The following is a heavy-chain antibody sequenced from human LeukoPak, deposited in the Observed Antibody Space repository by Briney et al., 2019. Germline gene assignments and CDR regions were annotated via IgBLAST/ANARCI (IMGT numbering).Heavy chain of an antibody. D-gene: IGHD1-1*01. CDR1: GFTVSSNY. J-gene: IGHJ4*02. CDR2: FYSGDST. V-gene: IGHV3-66*01. CDR3: ATFLQRKYFDY. Sequence: GGSLRLSCAASGFTVSSNYMSWVRQAPGKGLEWVSVFYSGDSTFYADSVKGRFTISRDNSKNTLYLQMNSLRAEDTAVYYCATFLQRKYFDYWGQGTLVTASS.